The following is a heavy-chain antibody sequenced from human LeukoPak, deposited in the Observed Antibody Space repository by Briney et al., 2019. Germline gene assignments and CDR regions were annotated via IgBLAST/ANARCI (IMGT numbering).Heavy chain of an antibody. CDR2: IYYSGGT. D-gene: IGHD6-19*01. Sequence: SQSLSLTRAVPGGSISSAGNYWSWIRHHPRNGLEWLGYIYYSGGTFDHPSLKRRVTISVATAKIQFSLKLSSVTAADTAVYHCARIAVAAYPFYFYYWGQGTPVTVSS. J-gene: IGHJ4*02. CDR3: ARIAVAAYPFYFYY. CDR1: GGSISSAGNY. V-gene: IGHV4-31*11.